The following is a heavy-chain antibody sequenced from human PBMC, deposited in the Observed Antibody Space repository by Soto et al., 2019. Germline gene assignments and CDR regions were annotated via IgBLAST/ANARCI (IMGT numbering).Heavy chain of an antibody. V-gene: IGHV4-39*01. CDR1: GGSISSSSYY. D-gene: IGHD3-3*01. Sequence: SETLSLTCTVSGGSISSSSYYWGWIRQPPGKGLEWIGSIYYSGSTYYNLSLKNRVTISVDTSKNQFSLKLSSVTAADTAVYYCARHSARFPSPITKYYFDYWGQGTLVTVSS. CDR3: ARHSARFPSPITKYYFDY. CDR2: IYYSGST. J-gene: IGHJ4*02.